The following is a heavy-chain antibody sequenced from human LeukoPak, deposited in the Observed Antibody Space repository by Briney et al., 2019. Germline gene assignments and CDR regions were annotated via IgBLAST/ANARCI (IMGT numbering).Heavy chain of an antibody. D-gene: IGHD1-1*01. J-gene: IGHJ4*02. CDR2: IHTSGDT. Sequence: SQTLSLTCTVSDDSIISGRYYWTWLRQPAGKALEWIGRIHTSGDTNYSPSLKSRVTISRDTSKNQFSLRLTSVAAADTAVYYCVRDWNGDYFDYWGQGTLVSVSS. CDR1: DDSIISGRYY. CDR3: VRDWNGDYFDY. V-gene: IGHV4-61*02.